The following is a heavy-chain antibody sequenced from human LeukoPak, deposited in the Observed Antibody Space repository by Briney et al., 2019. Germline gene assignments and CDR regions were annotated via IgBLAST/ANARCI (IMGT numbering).Heavy chain of an antibody. V-gene: IGHV1-8*01. Sequence: ASVKVSCKASGYTFTSYDINWVRQAPGQGLEWMGWMNPNSGNTGYAQTFQGRVTMTRNTSISTAYMELSSLRSEDTAVYYCARGLIEAQGLVIKSVLLGFGELSPWGQGTLVTVSS. CDR1: GYTFTSYD. J-gene: IGHJ5*02. D-gene: IGHD3-10*01. CDR2: MNPNSGNT. CDR3: ARGLIEAQGLVIKSVLLGFGELSP.